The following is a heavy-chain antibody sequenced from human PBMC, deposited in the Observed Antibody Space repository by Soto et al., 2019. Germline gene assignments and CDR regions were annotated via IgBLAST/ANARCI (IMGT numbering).Heavy chain of an antibody. D-gene: IGHD3-3*01. J-gene: IGHJ6*02. CDR3: AKDKDWSGVYGMDV. V-gene: IGHV3-23*01. CDR2: INGGSTT. Sequence: EVHLLESGGGLVQPGGSLRLSCAASGFSFSSYAMNWVRQAPGKGLEWVTTINGGSTTYYADSVKGRFTISRDNSKNTLYLQMNGLRAEDTAVYYCAKDKDWSGVYGMDVWGQGTTVTVSS. CDR1: GFSFSSYA.